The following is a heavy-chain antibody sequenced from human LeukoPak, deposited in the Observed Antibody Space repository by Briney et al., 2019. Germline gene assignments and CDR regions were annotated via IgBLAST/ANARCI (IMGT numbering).Heavy chain of an antibody. CDR2: INPSGGST. J-gene: IGHJ4*02. CDR3: ARVRSPGIAAAGKTRFDY. V-gene: IGHV1-46*01. CDR1: GYTFTSYY. D-gene: IGHD6-13*01. Sequence: GASVKVSCKASGYTFTSYYMHWVRQAPGQGLEWMGIINPSGGSTSYAQKFQGRVTMTRDTSTSSVYMGLSSLRSEDTAVYYCARVRSPGIAAAGKTRFDYWGQGTLVTVSS.